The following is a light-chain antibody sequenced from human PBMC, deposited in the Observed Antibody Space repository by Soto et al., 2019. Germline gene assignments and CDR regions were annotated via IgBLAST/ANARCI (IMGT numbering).Light chain of an antibody. CDR2: DVS. CDR3: RSYTSSSTVV. Sequence: QSALTQPASVSGSPGQSITISCTGTSSDVGGYNYVSWYQQHPGKAPKLMIYDVSNRPSGVSNRFSGSKSGNMASLTISGVQAEDEADYYCRSYTSSSTVVFGGGTQLTVL. J-gene: IGLJ2*01. V-gene: IGLV2-14*01. CDR1: SSDVGGYNY.